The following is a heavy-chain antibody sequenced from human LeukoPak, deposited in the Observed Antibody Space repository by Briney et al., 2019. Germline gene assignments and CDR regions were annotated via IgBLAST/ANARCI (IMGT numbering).Heavy chain of an antibody. CDR2: ISGSGGST. Sequence: GGSLRLSCAASGFTFSTYSMSWVRQTPEKGLEWVSAISGSGGSTYYADSVKGRFTISRDNSKNTLYLQMNSLRAEDTAVYYCAKGRRQWLVLPAFDIWGQGTMVTVSS. CDR1: GFTFSTYS. D-gene: IGHD6-19*01. J-gene: IGHJ3*02. V-gene: IGHV3-23*01. CDR3: AKGRRQWLVLPAFDI.